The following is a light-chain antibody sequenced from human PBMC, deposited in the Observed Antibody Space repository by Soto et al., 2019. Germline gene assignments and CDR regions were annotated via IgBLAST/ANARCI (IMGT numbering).Light chain of an antibody. CDR2: EVN. J-gene: IGLJ1*01. CDR1: RSDIGDSNF. V-gene: IGLV2-14*01. Sequence: QSVLTQPASVSGSPGQSVTISCTGPRSDIGDSNFISLYQLSPGKAPRLLIYEVNNRPSGVSKRFSGSKAGNTASLTISGLLDDDEADYFCASFRSGTILVFGSGTKVTVL. CDR3: ASFRSGTILV.